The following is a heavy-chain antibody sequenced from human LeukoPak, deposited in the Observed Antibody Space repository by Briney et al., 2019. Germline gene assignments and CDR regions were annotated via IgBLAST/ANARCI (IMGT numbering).Heavy chain of an antibody. J-gene: IGHJ3*02. CDR1: GASLSDNNYY. CDR3: VRSPTIAAGGPYGTFDI. CDR2: TYYSGST. Sequence: SETLSLTCSVSGASLSDNNYYWSWIRQHPRTGLEWIGFTYYSGSTYYSPALERRVSISLHTSKKQLSLKIYSVTAADTALYYCVRSPTIAAGGPYGTFDIWGQGTVVTVSS. D-gene: IGHD6-13*01. V-gene: IGHV4-31*03.